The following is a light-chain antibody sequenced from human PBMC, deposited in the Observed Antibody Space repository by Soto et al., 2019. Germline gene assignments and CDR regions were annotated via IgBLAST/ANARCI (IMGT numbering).Light chain of an antibody. CDR2: DVT. J-gene: IGLJ1*01. CDR1: SSDVGDYNS. CDR3: CSYAGSYTSDV. Sequence: QSALTQPRSVSGSPGQSVTVSCIGTSSDVGDYNSVSWYQQHPGKAPKVMIYDVTKRPSGVPDRFSGSKSGNTASLTISGLQAEDEADYYCCSYAGSYTSDVFGTGTKVTVL. V-gene: IGLV2-11*01.